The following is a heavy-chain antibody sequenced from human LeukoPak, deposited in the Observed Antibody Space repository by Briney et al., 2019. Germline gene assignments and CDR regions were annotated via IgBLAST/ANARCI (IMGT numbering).Heavy chain of an antibody. V-gene: IGHV5-10-1*01. J-gene: IGHJ4*02. CDR1: GYSFTSYW. Sequence: LGESLKISCKGSGYSFTSYWISWVRQRPGKGLEWMGRIGPSDSYTNYSPSFQGHVTISADKSISTAYLQWSSLKASDTAMYYCARLYPVAAVGFDYWGQGTLVTVSS. D-gene: IGHD6-13*01. CDR3: ARLYPVAAVGFDY. CDR2: IGPSDSYT.